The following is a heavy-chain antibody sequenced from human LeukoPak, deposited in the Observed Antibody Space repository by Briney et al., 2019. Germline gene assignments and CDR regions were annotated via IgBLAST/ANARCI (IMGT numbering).Heavy chain of an antibody. CDR1: GGSISSYY. D-gene: IGHD2-8*01. Sequence: SETLSLTCTVSGGSISSYYWSWIRQPPGKGLEWIGYIYYSGSTNYNPSLKSRVTISVDTSKNQFSLQLNSVTPEDTAVYYCARDVVLMVYAHNGYNWFDPWGQGTLVTVSS. CDR2: IYYSGST. CDR3: ARDVVLMVYAHNGYNWFDP. V-gene: IGHV4-59*12. J-gene: IGHJ5*02.